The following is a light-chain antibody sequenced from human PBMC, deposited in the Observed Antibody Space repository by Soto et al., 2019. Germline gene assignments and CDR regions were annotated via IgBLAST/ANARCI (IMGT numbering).Light chain of an antibody. V-gene: IGLV2-14*01. J-gene: IGLJ1*01. CDR2: DVS. CDR1: SSDVGGYNY. CDR3: SSYTSSSTPLYV. Sequence: AQPASGSGSPQKTITISCTETSSDVGGYNYVSWYQQHPGKAPKLMIYDVSNRPSGVSNRFSGSKSGNTASLTISGLQAEDEADYYCSSYTSSSTPLYVFGTGTKVTVL.